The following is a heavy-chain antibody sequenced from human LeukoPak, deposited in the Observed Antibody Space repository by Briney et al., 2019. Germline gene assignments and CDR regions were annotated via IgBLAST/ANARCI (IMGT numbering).Heavy chain of an antibody. V-gene: IGHV3-15*01. J-gene: IGHJ6*02. Sequence: GGSLRLSCAASGFTFSNAWMSWVRQAPGKGLEWVGRIKSKTDGGTTDYAAPMKGRFTISRDDSKNTLYLQMNSLKTEDTAVYYCTTDPGGSSGYYPYYYYYYGMDVWGQGTTVTVSS. CDR2: IKSKTDGGTT. CDR1: GFTFSNAW. D-gene: IGHD3-22*01. CDR3: TTDPGGSSGYYPYYYYYYGMDV.